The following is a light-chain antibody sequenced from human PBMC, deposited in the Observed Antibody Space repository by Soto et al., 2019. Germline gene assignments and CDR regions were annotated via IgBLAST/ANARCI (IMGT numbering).Light chain of an antibody. V-gene: IGLV2-14*01. CDR3: CSYTRTSNHYF. CDR2: EVR. Sequence: QSALAQPASVSGSPGQSITISCTGTSSDIGGYDYVSWYQQRPGKAPKLMIYEVRYRPSGVSNRFSDSKSGNTASLTISGLQAEDEADYYCCSYTRTSNHYFFGSGTKVTVL. CDR1: SSDIGGYDY. J-gene: IGLJ1*01.